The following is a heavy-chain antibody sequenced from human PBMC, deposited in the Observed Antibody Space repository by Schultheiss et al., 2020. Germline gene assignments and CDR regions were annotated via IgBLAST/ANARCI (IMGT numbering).Heavy chain of an antibody. CDR1: GFTFSSYG. CDR2: ISYDGSNK. V-gene: IGHV3-30*03. D-gene: IGHD4-23*01. CDR3: ASGGGMSY. J-gene: IGHJ4*02. Sequence: GGSLRLSCAASGFTFSSYGMHWVRQAPGKGLEWVAVISYDGSNKYYADSVKGRFTISRDNSKNTLYLQMNSLRAEDTAVYYCASGGGMSYWGQGTLVTVYS.